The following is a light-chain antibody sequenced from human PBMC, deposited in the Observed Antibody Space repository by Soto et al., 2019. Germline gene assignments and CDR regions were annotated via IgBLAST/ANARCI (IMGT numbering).Light chain of an antibody. J-gene: IGKJ1*01. CDR3: QQYNNWPRT. CDR2: GAS. V-gene: IGKV3D-15*01. Sequence: PGERVTLSFRASQSVSSSYLTWYQQKPGQAPRLLIYGASTRATGIPARFSGSGSGTEFTLTISSLQSEDFAVYYCQQYNNWPRTFGQGTKVDIK. CDR1: QSVSSSY.